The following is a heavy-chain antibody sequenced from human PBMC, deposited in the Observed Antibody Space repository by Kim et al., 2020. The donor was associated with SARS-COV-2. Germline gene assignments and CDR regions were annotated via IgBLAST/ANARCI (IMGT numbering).Heavy chain of an antibody. CDR2: IYYSGST. Sequence: SETLSLTCTVSGGSISSSSYYWGWIRQPPGKGLEWIGSIYYSGSTYYNPSLKSRVTISVDTSKNQFSLKLSSVTAADTAVYYCARQPREAAPPYYYGSGSLEDWGQGTLVTVSS. CDR1: GGSISSSSYY. J-gene: IGHJ4*02. V-gene: IGHV4-39*01. CDR3: ARQPREAAPPYYYGSGSLED. D-gene: IGHD3-10*01.